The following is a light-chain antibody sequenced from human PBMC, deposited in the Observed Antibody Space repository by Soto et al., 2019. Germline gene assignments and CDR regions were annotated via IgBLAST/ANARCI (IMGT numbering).Light chain of an antibody. V-gene: IGLV2-14*03. J-gene: IGLJ1*01. Sequence: QSVLTQPASVSGSPGQSISISCIGTSSDVGAFNYVSWYQHHPGKAPQLIIYDVTSRPSGVSNRFSASKPGNTASLTISGLQAEDEADYYCSSYTTRNTEVFGTGTKLTVL. CDR1: SSDVGAFNY. CDR2: DVT. CDR3: SSYTTRNTEV.